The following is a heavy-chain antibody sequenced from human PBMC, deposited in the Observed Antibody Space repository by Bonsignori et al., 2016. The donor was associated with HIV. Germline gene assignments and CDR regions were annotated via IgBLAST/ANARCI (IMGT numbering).Heavy chain of an antibody. Sequence: SETLSLTCAVYGGSFSGYYWTWIRQPPGKGLEWIGEINHSGSTNYNPSLKSRLTISVDTSKKQFSLKLSSVTAADTAVYYCARPRVSHDSSAYYWGYWGQGTQVTVSS. J-gene: IGHJ4*02. V-gene: IGHV4-34*01. D-gene: IGHD3-22*01. CDR2: INHSGST. CDR3: ARPRVSHDSSAYYWGY. CDR1: GGSFSGYY.